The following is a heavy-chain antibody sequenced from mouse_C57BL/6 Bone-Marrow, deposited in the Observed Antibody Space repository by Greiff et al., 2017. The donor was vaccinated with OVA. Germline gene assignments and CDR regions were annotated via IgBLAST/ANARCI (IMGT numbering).Heavy chain of an antibody. J-gene: IGHJ2*01. V-gene: IGHV7-3*01. D-gene: IGHD3-2*02. Sequence: EVQVVESGGGLVQPGGSLSLSCAASGFTFTDYYMSWVRQPPGKALEWLGFIRNKANGYTTEYSASVKGRFTISRDNSQSILYLQMNALRAEDSATYYCAREGAQALFDYWGQGTTLTVSS. CDR2: IRNKANGYTT. CDR3: AREGAQALFDY. CDR1: GFTFTDYY.